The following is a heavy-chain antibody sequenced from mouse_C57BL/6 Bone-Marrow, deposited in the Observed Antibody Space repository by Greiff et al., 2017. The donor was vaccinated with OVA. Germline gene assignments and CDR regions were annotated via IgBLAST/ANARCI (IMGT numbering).Heavy chain of an antibody. CDR1: GYAFSSSW. J-gene: IGHJ3*01. Sequence: QVHVKQSGPELVKPGASVKISCKASGYAFSSSWMNWVKQRPGKGLEWIGRIYPGDGDTNYNGKFKGKATLTADKSSSTAYMQLSSLTSEDSAVYFCARGGDYDYDEGFAYWGQGTLVTVSA. V-gene: IGHV1-82*01. CDR2: IYPGDGDT. CDR3: ARGGDYDYDEGFAY. D-gene: IGHD2-4*01.